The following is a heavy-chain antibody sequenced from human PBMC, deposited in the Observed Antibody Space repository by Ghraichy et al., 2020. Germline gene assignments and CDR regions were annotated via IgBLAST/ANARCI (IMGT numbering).Heavy chain of an antibody. Sequence: SETLSLTCAVYGGSFSGYYWSWIRQPPGKGLEWIGEINHSGSTNYNPSLKSRVTISVDTSKNQFSLKLSSVTAADTAVYYCARRTTWGSPYSYNWTLRGGFDYWGQGTLVTVSS. CDR3: ARRTTWGSPYSYNWTLRGGFDY. CDR1: GGSFSGYY. J-gene: IGHJ4*02. CDR2: INHSGST. V-gene: IGHV4-34*01. D-gene: IGHD1-20*01.